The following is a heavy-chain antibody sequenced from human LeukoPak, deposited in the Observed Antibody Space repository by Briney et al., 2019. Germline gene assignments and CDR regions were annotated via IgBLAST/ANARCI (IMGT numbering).Heavy chain of an antibody. CDR2: ISGSGTTI. CDR3: AGAFRGYYYMDV. V-gene: IGHV3-11*01. Sequence: GGSLRLSCAASGFPFGDYYMSWVRQAPGKGLEWASHISGSGTTIYYADAVKGRFTISRDNAKRSVYLEMNSLRAEDTAVYYCAGAFRGYYYMDVWGKGTTVTVSS. CDR1: GFPFGDYY. J-gene: IGHJ6*03.